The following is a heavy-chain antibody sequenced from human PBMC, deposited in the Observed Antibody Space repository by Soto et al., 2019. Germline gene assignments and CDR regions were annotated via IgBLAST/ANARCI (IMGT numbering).Heavy chain of an antibody. CDR1: GGTFRTSA. J-gene: IGHJ6*01. D-gene: IGHD3-3*02. CDR3: ARDKDRQQLGGNYYYIMDV. Sequence: QVQLVQYGAEVKKPGSSVKVSCKTSGGTFRTSAISWVRQAPGQGLEWMGGIMPVFPTPDYAQKFKGRVTITADESKGTGNMELSSLRSEDTAVYYCARDKDRQQLGGNYYYIMDVWGQGNTVNVSS. CDR2: IMPVFPTP. V-gene: IGHV1-69*12.